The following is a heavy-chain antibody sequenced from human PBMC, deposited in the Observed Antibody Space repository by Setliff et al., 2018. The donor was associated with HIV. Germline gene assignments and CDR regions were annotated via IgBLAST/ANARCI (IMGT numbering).Heavy chain of an antibody. V-gene: IGHV4-38-2*01. J-gene: IGHJ4*02. D-gene: IGHD3-10*01. Sequence: SETLSLTCAVSGYSMSGGYNWGWIRQSPEKGLEWIGNIYHVGTTNYNPSLKSRVTLSVDPSKSQFSLKLTSVTAADTALYYCVTTDYFYGRNNFEYWGQGALVTVSS. CDR3: VTTDYFYGRNNFEY. CDR1: GYSMSGGYN. CDR2: IYHVGTT.